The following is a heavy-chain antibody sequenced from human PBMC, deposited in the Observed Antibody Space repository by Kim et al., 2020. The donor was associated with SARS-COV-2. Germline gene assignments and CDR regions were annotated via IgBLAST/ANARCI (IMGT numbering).Heavy chain of an antibody. J-gene: IGHJ3*02. D-gene: IGHD2-15*01. V-gene: IGHV4-39*07. Sequence: SRVTISVDTSKNQFSLKLSSVTAAGTAVYYCARNIDIVVVVAATIAFDIWGQGTMVTVSS. CDR3: ARNIDIVVVVAATIAFDI.